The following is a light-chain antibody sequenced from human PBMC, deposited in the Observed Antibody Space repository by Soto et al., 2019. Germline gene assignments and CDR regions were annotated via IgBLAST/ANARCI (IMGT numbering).Light chain of an antibody. CDR2: DAS. CDR3: QRRSDWPPFT. Sequence: EIVLTQSPATLSLSPGERATLSCRASQSVNSYLAWYQQKPGQAPRLLIYDASNRATGIPARFSGSGSGTDFTLTISSLEPEDFAVYYCQRRSDWPPFTFGPGTKVDIK. V-gene: IGKV3-11*01. J-gene: IGKJ3*01. CDR1: QSVNSY.